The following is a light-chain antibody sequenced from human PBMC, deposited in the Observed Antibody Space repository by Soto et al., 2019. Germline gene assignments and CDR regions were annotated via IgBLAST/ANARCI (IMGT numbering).Light chain of an antibody. Sequence: EFVLTQSPGTLSLSPGERVTLSCRASQTVRNNYLAWYQQKPGQAPRLLIYDASSRATGIPDRFSGGGSGTDFTLTISRLEPEDFVVYYCQQFSSYPLTFGGGTKVEIK. CDR2: DAS. CDR1: QTVRNNY. CDR3: QQFSSYPLT. J-gene: IGKJ4*01. V-gene: IGKV3-20*01.